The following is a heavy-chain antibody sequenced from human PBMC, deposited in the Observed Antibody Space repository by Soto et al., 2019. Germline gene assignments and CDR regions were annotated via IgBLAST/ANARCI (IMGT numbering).Heavy chain of an antibody. Sequence: GGSLRLSCVASGFSFSSYDMSWVRQAPGKGLEWVSFIIGNSGTTYYADSVKGRFTISRDNSKNTLYLQMSRLGAEDTAAYYCAKGSTYSFYFDHWGQGALVTVSS. V-gene: IGHV3-23*01. D-gene: IGHD5-18*01. CDR2: IIGNSGTT. CDR3: AKGSTYSFYFDH. CDR1: GFSFSSYD. J-gene: IGHJ4*01.